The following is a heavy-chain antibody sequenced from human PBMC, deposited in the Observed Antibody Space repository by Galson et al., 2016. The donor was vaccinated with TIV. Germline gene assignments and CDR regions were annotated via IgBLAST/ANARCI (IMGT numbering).Heavy chain of an antibody. CDR1: GFTFSSFW. J-gene: IGHJ4*02. D-gene: IGHD6-19*01. CDR2: IKQDGSEQ. CDR3: ARDLEGWRRAQYDS. Sequence: SLRLSCAASGFTFSSFWMSWVRQAPGKGLEWVANIKQDGSEQYYADPMKGRFTISRDNAKNFLYLQMSSLRAEDTAFYYCARDLEGWRRAQYDSWGQGTLVTVSS. V-gene: IGHV3-7*04.